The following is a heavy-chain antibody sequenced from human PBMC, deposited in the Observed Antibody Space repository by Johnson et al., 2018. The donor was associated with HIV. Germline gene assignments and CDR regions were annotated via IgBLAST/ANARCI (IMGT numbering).Heavy chain of an antibody. J-gene: IGHJ3*02. D-gene: IGHD3-3*01. Sequence: EVQLVESGGGVVRPGGSQRLSCVASGFTFDDYDMSWVRQTPGKGLEWVSVINWNGGSTDYADSVKGRFTISRDNAKNSLYLQMNSLRAGDTAVYYCARGGSHITIFGVDINMGAFDIWGQGTLVTLSS. CDR1: GFTFDDYD. V-gene: IGHV3-20*04. CDR2: INWNGGST. CDR3: ARGGSHITIFGVDINMGAFDI.